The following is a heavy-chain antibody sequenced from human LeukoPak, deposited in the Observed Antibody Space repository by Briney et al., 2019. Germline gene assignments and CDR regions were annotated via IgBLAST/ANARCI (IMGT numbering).Heavy chain of an antibody. D-gene: IGHD1-26*01. CDR3: ARAGSYRGYFDY. J-gene: IGHJ4*02. V-gene: IGHV4-59*01. CDR1: GASISSYY. CDR2: IYYTGST. Sequence: SETLSLTCTVSGASISSYYWSWIRQPPGKGLEWIGYIYYTGSTNYNPSLKSRVTISVDTSKNQFSLKLRSVTAADTAVFYCARAGSYRGYFDYWGQGTLVTVSS.